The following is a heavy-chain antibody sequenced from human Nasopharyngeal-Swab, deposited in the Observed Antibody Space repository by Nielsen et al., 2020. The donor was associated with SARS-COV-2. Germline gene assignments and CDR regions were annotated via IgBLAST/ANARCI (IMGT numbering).Heavy chain of an antibody. Sequence: WVRQAPGQGLEWMGWISAYNGNTNYAQKLQGRVTMTPDTSTGTAYMELRSLRSDDTAVYYCARAGDRFGELLFFDYWGQGNLVTVSS. J-gene: IGHJ4*02. CDR3: ARAGDRFGELLFFDY. D-gene: IGHD3-10*01. V-gene: IGHV1-18*01. CDR2: ISAYNGNT.